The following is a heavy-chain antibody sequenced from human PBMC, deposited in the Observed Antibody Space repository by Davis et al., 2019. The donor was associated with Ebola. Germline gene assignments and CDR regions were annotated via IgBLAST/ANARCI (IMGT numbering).Heavy chain of an antibody. CDR3: MTIAAGGKGA. CDR1: GYTFTGYY. J-gene: IGHJ5*02. Sequence: ASVKVSCKASGYTFTGYYMHWVRQAPGQGIEWMGRINPNSGGTNYAQKFQGRVTMTRDTSITTVYMELSRLTSDDTAVYYCMTIAAGGKGAWGQGSLVSVSS. CDR2: INPNSGGT. D-gene: IGHD6-13*01. V-gene: IGHV1-2*06.